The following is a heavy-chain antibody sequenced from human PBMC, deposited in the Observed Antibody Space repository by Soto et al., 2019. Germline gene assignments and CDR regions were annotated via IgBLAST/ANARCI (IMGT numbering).Heavy chain of an antibody. J-gene: IGHJ4*02. V-gene: IGHV1-69*13. Sequence: SVKVSCKASGGTFSSYAISWVRQAPGQGLEWMGGIIPIFGTANYAQKFQGRVTITADESTSTAYMELSSLRSEDTAVYYCARSSEVYYDFWSGYYTGFDYWGQGTLVTVSS. CDR2: IIPIFGTA. D-gene: IGHD3-3*01. CDR3: ARSSEVYYDFWSGYYTGFDY. CDR1: GGTFSSYA.